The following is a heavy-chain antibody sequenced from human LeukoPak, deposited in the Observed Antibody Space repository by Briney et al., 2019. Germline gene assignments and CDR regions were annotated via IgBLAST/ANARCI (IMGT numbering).Heavy chain of an antibody. V-gene: IGHV3-23*01. CDR3: AKGGHSSGWYYFDY. CDR1: GFTFSSYA. D-gene: IGHD6-19*01. J-gene: IGHJ4*02. CDR2: VRGSGSST. Sequence: GGSLRLSCAASGFTFSSYAMSWVRQAPGKGLEWVSGVRGSGSSTYCADSVKDRFTISRDNSKNTLYLQMNSLRAADTSVYFCAKGGHSSGWYYFDYWGQGTLVTVSS.